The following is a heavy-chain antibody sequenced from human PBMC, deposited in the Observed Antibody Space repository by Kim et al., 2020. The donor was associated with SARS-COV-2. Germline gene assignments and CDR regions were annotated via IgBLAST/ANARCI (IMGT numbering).Heavy chain of an antibody. D-gene: IGHD6-19*01. Sequence: GGSLRLSCAASGFTFDDYGMSWVRQAPGKGLEWVSGINWNGGSTGYADSVKGRFTISRDNAKNSLYLQMNSLRAEDTALYHCARGGISTAGSGWYLDYWGQGTLVTVSS. J-gene: IGHJ4*02. CDR1: GFTFDDYG. CDR2: INWNGGST. V-gene: IGHV3-20*01. CDR3: ARGGISTAGSGWYLDY.